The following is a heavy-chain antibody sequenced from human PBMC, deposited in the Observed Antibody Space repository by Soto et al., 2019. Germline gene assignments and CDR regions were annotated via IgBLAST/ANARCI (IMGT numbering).Heavy chain of an antibody. D-gene: IGHD6-13*01. CDR1: GGSISSSNW. J-gene: IGHJ4*02. CDR3: ARAAAAGTTLDY. Sequence: QVQLQESGPGLVKPSGTLSLTCAVSGGSISSSNWWSWVRQPPGKGLEWIGEIYHSGSTNYNPSLKSRVTLSVEQSKHQFSLKLSSVTAADTAVYYCARAAAAGTTLDYWGQGTLVTVSS. V-gene: IGHV4-4*02. CDR2: IYHSGST.